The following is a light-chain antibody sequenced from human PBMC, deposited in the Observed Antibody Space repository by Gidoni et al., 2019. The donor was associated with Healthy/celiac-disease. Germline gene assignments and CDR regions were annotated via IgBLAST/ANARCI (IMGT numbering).Light chain of an antibody. CDR2: AAS. V-gene: IGKV1-39*01. J-gene: IGKJ2*02. CDR1: QSISSY. Sequence: DIQTTQSPSSLSASVGDRVTITCRASQSISSYLNWYQQKPGQSPQLLIYAASSLQSGVPSRFSGSGSGTDFTLTISSLQPEDFATYYCQQSYSTPRTFGQGTKLEIK. CDR3: QQSYSTPRT.